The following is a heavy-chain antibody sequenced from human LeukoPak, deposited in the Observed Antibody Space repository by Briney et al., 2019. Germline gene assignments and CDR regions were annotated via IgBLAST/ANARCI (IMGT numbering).Heavy chain of an antibody. J-gene: IGHJ6*02. Sequence: GGSLRLSCAASGFIFSSYGMHWVRQAPGKGLEWVALIPFDGSNKFYADPVKGRFTISRDNSKNTLYLQMNSLRAEDTAVYYCAKDGSSYYYYGMDVWGQGTTVTVSS. V-gene: IGHV3-30*18. CDR1: GFIFSSYG. CDR3: AKDGSSYYYYGMDV. D-gene: IGHD2-2*03. CDR2: IPFDGSNK.